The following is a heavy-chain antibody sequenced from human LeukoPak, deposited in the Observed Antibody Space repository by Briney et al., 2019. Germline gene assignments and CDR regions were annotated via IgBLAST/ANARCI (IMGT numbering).Heavy chain of an antibody. Sequence: ASVNVSCKASGYTFTNNYLHWVRQAPGQGLEWMGMIYPRDGSTSYAQNFQGRVTVTRDTSTTTVHMELRGLRSEDTAVYYCARDQEGFDYWGQGTVVTVSS. V-gene: IGHV1-46*01. CDR3: ARDQEGFDY. J-gene: IGHJ4*02. CDR2: IYPRDGST. CDR1: GYTFTNNY.